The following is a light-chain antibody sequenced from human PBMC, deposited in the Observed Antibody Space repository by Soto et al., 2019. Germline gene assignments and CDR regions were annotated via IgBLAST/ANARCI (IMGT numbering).Light chain of an antibody. CDR3: CSYAGSYTWV. CDR1: SSDVGGFKF. J-gene: IGLJ3*02. CDR2: EVN. Sequence: QSVLTQPPSASGSPGQSVTISCTGTSSDVGGFKFVSWYQHHPGKAPRLLIYEVNKRPSGVPDRFSGSKSGNTASLTISGLQAEDEADYYCCSYAGSYTWVFGGGTKLTVL. V-gene: IGLV2-11*01.